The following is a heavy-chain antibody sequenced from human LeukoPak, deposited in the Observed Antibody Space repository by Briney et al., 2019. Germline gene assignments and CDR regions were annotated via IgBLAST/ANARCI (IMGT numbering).Heavy chain of an antibody. V-gene: IGHV3-23*01. CDR2: ISGSGGST. D-gene: IGHD3-22*01. CDR3: AKAPAYYYGSSGYRDY. CDR1: GFTFSSYA. J-gene: IGHJ4*02. Sequence: PGGSLRLSCAASGFTFSSYAMSWVRQAPGKGLEWVSAISGSGGSTYYADSVKGRFTISRDNSKNTLYLQMNSLRAEDTAVYYCAKAPAYYYGSSGYRDYWGQGTLVTVSS.